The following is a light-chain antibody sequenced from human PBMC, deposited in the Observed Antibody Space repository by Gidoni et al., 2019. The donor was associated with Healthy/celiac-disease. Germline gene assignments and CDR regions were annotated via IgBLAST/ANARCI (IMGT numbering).Light chain of an antibody. Sequence: SYQPTQPHSVSVSPGQTASPTCAGAKLGAKYACWSQQKPGQSPVLVIYQASKRASGIPERFSGANAGSTATLTILGTQAMDGADYNWQACDSSSDVFGTGTKVTVL. CDR2: QAS. J-gene: IGLJ1*01. CDR1: KLGAKY. CDR3: QACDSSSDV. V-gene: IGLV3-1*01.